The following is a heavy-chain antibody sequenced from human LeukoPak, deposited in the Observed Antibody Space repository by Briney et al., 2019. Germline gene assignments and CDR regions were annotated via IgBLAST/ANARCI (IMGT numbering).Heavy chain of an antibody. CDR1: GFTFSSYS. CDR2: ISSSSSTI. Sequence: PGGSLRLSCAASGFTFSSYSMNWVRQAPGKGLEWVSYISSSSSTIYYADSVKGRFTISRDNAKNSLYLQMNSLRAEDTAVYYCAKASQYYYDSSGYYHEGYWGQGTLVTVSS. V-gene: IGHV3-48*01. J-gene: IGHJ4*02. CDR3: AKASQYYYDSSGYYHEGY. D-gene: IGHD3-22*01.